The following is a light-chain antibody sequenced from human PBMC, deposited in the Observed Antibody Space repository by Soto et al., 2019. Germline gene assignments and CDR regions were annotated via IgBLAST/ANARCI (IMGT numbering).Light chain of an antibody. J-gene: IGKJ4*01. V-gene: IGKV3-15*01. CDR3: QQYKNWPPLT. CDR1: QSVSYN. Sequence: EIVMTQSPATLSVSPGERATLSCWASQSVSYNLAWYQQKPGQGPRLLIYGAFTRATGIPARFSGSGSGTEFTLTISSLQSEDFAVYYCQQYKNWPPLTFGGGTKVEIK. CDR2: GAF.